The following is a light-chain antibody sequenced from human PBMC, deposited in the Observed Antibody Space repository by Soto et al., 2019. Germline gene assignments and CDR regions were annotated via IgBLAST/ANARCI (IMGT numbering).Light chain of an antibody. J-gene: IGLJ1*01. CDR1: SSDVDIYNY. Sequence: QSVLTQPPSASGSPGQSVTISCTGTSSDVDIYNYVSWYQQHPGKAPKLIIYEVTKRPSGVPDRFSGSKSGNTASLTVSGLQTEDEAEYYSSSYAGRSTLVFGTGTKVTVL. CDR3: SSYAGRSTLV. CDR2: EVT. V-gene: IGLV2-8*01.